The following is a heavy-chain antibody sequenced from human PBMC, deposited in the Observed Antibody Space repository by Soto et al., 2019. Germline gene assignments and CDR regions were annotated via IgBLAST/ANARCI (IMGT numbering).Heavy chain of an antibody. V-gene: IGHV3-30*03. CDR3: AREVRANLNDFGDYEWFDP. CDR1: GFTFSRYG. Sequence: QVQLVESGGGVVQPGSSLRLSCAASGFTFSRYGIHWVRQSPGKGLEGVSFISYYGGKTDYVDSVRGRFTISRDNSNNILYLPRRSLRAEDTAVYFCAREVRANLNDFGDYEWFDPWGQGTLVTVSS. D-gene: IGHD4-17*01. CDR2: ISYYGGKT. J-gene: IGHJ5*02.